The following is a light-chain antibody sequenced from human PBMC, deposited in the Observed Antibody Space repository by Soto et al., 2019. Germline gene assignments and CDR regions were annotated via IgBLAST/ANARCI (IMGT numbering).Light chain of an antibody. V-gene: IGLV1-40*01. J-gene: IGLJ3*02. Sequence: QSVLTQPPSVSGAPGQRVTISCTGYNSNIGAGYDVHWYQQLPGTAPKLLIYGNSNRPSRVPDRFSASKSGTSASLAITGLQAEDEADYYCQSYDSSRSGWVFGGGTKVTVL. CDR2: GNS. CDR3: QSYDSSRSGWV. CDR1: NSNIGAGYD.